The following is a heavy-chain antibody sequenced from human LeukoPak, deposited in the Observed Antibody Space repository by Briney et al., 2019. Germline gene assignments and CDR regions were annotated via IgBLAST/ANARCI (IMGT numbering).Heavy chain of an antibody. CDR2: ITSSSYYI. V-gene: IGHV3-21*01. J-gene: IGHJ4*02. CDR1: GFTFSSYT. D-gene: IGHD5-18*01. CDR3: ARRATTERGHSYGLDY. Sequence: PGGSLRLSCAASGFTFSSYTMNWVRQAPGKGLEWVSSITSSSYYIYYADSVKGRFTISRDNAKKSLYLQMNSLRAEDTAVYYCARRATTERGHSYGLDYWGQGTLVTVSS.